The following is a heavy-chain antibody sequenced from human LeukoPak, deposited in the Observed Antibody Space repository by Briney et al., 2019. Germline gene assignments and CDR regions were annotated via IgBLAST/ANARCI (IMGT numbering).Heavy chain of an antibody. CDR2: INTNTGNP. CDR1: GYNFITYA. Sequence: ASVKVSCKASGYNFITYAMNWVRQAPGQGLEWMGWINTNTGNPTYAQGFTGRFVFSLDTSVSTAYLQISSLKAEDTAVYYCARVATPLRYFDWLLYQRYYYYYMDVWGKGTTVTVSS. D-gene: IGHD3-9*01. J-gene: IGHJ6*03. V-gene: IGHV7-4-1*02. CDR3: ARVATPLRYFDWLLYQRYYYYYMDV.